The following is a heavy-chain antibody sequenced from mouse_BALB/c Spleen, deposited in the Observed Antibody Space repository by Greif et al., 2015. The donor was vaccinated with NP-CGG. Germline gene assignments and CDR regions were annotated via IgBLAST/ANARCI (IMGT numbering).Heavy chain of an antibody. CDR2: IWSGGST. J-gene: IGHJ2*01. D-gene: IGHD2-4*01. Sequence: QVQLQQSGPGLVQPSQSLSITCTVSGFSLTSYGVHWVRQSPGKGLEWLGVIWSGGSTDYNAAFISRLSISKDNSKSQVFFKMNSLQADGTAIYYCARKGIYYDYFDYWGQGTTLTVSS. CDR1: GFSLTSYG. CDR3: ARKGIYYDYFDY. V-gene: IGHV2-4-1*01.